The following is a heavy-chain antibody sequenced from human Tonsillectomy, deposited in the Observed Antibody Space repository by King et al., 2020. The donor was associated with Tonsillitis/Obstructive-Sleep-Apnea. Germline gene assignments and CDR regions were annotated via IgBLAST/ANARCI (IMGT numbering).Heavy chain of an antibody. D-gene: IGHD7-27*01. V-gene: IGHV1-46*01. CDR3: AGDGDAADFYYMDV. CDR1: GYTFTTYY. CDR2: INPTGCST. J-gene: IGHJ6*03. Sequence: VQLVESGAEVKKPGASVKVSCEASGYTFTTYYIHWVRQAPGQGLEWMGMINPTGCSTSYPHKFQGRVTMTRDTSTSTVYIELRSLRSEDTAVYYCAGDGDAADFYYMDVWGKGTTVTVSS.